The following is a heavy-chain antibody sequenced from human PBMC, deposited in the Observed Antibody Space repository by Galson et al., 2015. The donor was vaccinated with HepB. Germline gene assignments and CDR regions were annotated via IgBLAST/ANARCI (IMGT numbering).Heavy chain of an antibody. CDR3: AREVYSGSPNFDY. CDR2: LIPVFTTT. D-gene: IGHD1-26*01. V-gene: IGHV1-69*13. J-gene: IGHJ4*02. Sequence: SVKASGKASGGSFSSYTINGVRQAPGQGLECMGGLIPVFTTTNYAQKFQGRGTLTADESTSTAYMELSSLISEDTAGYYCAREVYSGSPNFDYWGQGTLVTVSS. CDR1: GGSFSSYT.